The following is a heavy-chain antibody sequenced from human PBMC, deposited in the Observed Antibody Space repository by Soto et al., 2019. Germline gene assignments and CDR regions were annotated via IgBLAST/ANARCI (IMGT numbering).Heavy chain of an antibody. V-gene: IGHV4-31*03. CDR2: IYYSGTT. D-gene: IGHD3-22*01. CDR3: ARDSDSSGRPDYYYYGMDV. Sequence: SETLSLTCTVSDASINSGGYYWSWIRQHPGKGLEWIGFIYYSGTTYYNPSLKSRVTTSVDTSKNQFSLRLSSVTAADTTVYYCARDSDSSGRPDYYYYGMDVWGQGTTVTVSS. CDR1: DASINSGGYY. J-gene: IGHJ6*02.